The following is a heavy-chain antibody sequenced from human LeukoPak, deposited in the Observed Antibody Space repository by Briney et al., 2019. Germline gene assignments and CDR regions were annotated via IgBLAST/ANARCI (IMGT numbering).Heavy chain of an antibody. V-gene: IGHV4-59*01. Sequence: SETLSLTCTVSGGSISGYYWTWIRQPPGNGLEWIGYIYYSGSTDYNPSLKTRVTVSVDTSKNQFSLKLSSVTAADTAVYYCARMYYDFWSGYHDAFDIWGQGTMVTVSS. CDR2: IYYSGST. J-gene: IGHJ3*02. CDR3: ARMYYDFWSGYHDAFDI. CDR1: GGSISGYY. D-gene: IGHD3-3*01.